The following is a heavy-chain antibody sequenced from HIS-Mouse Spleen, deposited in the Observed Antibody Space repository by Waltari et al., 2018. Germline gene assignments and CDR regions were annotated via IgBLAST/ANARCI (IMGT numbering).Heavy chain of an antibody. CDR2: MSYDGSNK. V-gene: IGHV3-30*18. CDR1: GFTLRSYG. CDR3: AKDKHHAFDY. J-gene: IGHJ4*02. Sequence: QVQLVESGGGVVQLGRSLRLSFAASGFTLRSYGMHWVRQAPGKGLEWVAVMSYDGSNKYYAESVKGRFTISRDNSKNTLYLQMNSLRAEDTAVYYCAKDKHHAFDYWGQGTLVTVSS.